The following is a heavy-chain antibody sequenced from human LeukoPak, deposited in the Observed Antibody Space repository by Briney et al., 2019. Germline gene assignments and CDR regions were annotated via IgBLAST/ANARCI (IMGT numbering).Heavy chain of an antibody. D-gene: IGHD2-21*02. V-gene: IGHV4-59*01. CDR2: IYYSGST. J-gene: IGHJ4*02. Sequence: SETLSLTCTVSGGFISSYYWSWIRQPPGKGLEWIGYIYYSGSTNYNPSLKSRVTISVDTSKNQFSLKLSSVTAADTAVYYCARGGGGYCGGDCYLFPYWGQGTLVTVSS. CDR3: ARGGGGYCGGDCYLFPY. CDR1: GGFISSYY.